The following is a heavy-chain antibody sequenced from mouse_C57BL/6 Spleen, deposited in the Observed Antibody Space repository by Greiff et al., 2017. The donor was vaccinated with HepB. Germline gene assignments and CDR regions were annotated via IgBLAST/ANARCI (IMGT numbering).Heavy chain of an antibody. CDR2: IYPGSGNT. J-gene: IGHJ2*01. D-gene: IGHD2-2*01. Sequence: QVQLQQSGPELVKPGASVKISCKASGYSFTSYYIHWVKQRPGQGLEWIGWIYPGSGNTKYNEKFKGKATLTADTSSSTAYMQLSSLTSEDSAVYYCAGYYGYDVGYFDYWGQGTTLTVSS. CDR3: AGYYGYDVGYFDY. V-gene: IGHV1-66*01. CDR1: GYSFTSYY.